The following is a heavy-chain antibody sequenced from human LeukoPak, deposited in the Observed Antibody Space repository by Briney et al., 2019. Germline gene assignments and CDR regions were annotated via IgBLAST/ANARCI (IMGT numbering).Heavy chain of an antibody. V-gene: IGHV3-48*01. CDR1: GFTFSRYS. Sequence: GGSLRLSCAASGFTFSRYSMNWVRQAPGKGLEWVSYISTSSTTIYYADSVKGRFTISRDNAKSSLYLQMNSLRAEDTAVYYCASIAVAGTWAFDFWGQGTMVTVSS. CDR3: ASIAVAGTWAFDF. D-gene: IGHD6-19*01. CDR2: ISTSSTTI. J-gene: IGHJ3*01.